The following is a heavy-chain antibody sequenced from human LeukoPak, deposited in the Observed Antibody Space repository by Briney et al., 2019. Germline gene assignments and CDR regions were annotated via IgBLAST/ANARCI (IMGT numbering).Heavy chain of an antibody. V-gene: IGHV4-34*01. CDR2: INHSGST. Sequence: SETLSLTCAVYGGSFSGYYWSWIRQPPGKGLEWIGEINHSGSTNYNPSLKSRVTISVDTSKNQFSLKLSSVTAADTAVYYCARGGAAGYYYYYGMDVWSQGTTVTVSS. D-gene: IGHD6-13*01. J-gene: IGHJ6*02. CDR3: ARGGAAGYYYYYGMDV. CDR1: GGSFSGYY.